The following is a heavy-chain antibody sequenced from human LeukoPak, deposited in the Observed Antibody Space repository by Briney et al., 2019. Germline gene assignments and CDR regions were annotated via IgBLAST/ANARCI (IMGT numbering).Heavy chain of an antibody. J-gene: IGHJ5*02. CDR2: IYHSGST. D-gene: IGHD2-2*01. V-gene: IGHV4-30-2*01. Sequence: SETLPLTCAVSGGSISSGGYSWSWIRQPPGKGLEWIGYIYHSGSTYYSPSLESRVTISVDRSKNQFSLKLSSVTAADTAVYYCARVVPAAITNWFDPWGQGTLVTVSS. CDR3: ARVVPAAITNWFDP. CDR1: GGSISSGGYS.